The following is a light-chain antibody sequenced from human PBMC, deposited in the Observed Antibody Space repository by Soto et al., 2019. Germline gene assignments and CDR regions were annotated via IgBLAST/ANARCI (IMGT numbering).Light chain of an antibody. CDR1: SSNIGNFY. J-gene: IGLJ7*01. CDR3: AAWDDSLSGPGV. V-gene: IGLV1-47*01. CDR2: KNN. Sequence: QSVLTQPPSASGTPGQRVTISCSGSSSNIGNFYVYWYQQLPGTVPKLLIYKNNQRPLGVPDRFSGSKSGTSASLAISGLRSEDEADYYCAAWDDSLSGPGVFGGGTQLTVL.